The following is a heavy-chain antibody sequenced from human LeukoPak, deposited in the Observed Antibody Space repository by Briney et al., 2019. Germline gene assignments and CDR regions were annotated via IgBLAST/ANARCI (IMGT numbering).Heavy chain of an antibody. D-gene: IGHD2-2*01. Sequence: PETLSLTCAVYGGSFSGYYWSWIRQPPGKGLEWIGEINHSGSTNYNPSLKSRVTISVDTSENQFSLKLSSVTAADTAVYYCAGAVVVPAAHIDYWGQGTLVTVSS. CDR2: INHSGST. CDR1: GGSFSGYY. J-gene: IGHJ4*02. V-gene: IGHV4-34*01. CDR3: AGAVVVPAAHIDY.